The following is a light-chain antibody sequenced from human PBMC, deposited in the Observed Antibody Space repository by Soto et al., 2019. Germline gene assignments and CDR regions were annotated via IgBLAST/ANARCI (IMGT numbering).Light chain of an antibody. Sequence: QPVLTQPPSVSGAPGQRVTISCTGSSSNIGAGYDVHWYQQLPGTAPKLLISGNSNRPSGVPDRFSGSKSGTSASLAITGLQAEDEADYYCQSYDISLSGWVFGGGTKLTVL. V-gene: IGLV1-40*01. CDR1: SSNIGAGYD. CDR2: GNS. CDR3: QSYDISLSGWV. J-gene: IGLJ3*02.